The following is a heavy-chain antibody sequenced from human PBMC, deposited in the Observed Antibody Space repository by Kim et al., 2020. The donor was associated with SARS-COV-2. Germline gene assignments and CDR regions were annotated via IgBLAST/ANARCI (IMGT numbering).Heavy chain of an antibody. CDR1: GFTFSSYW. J-gene: IGHJ6*02. D-gene: IGHD2-15*01. CDR3: ARDSNCHNGLCYSKYQYYGMAV. Sequence: GGSLRLSCAASGFTFSSYWMTWVRRAPGRGLEWVANIDEDGVENHYVDSVKGRFTISRDNAKNTLYLQMNSLRAGDTAIYYCARDSNCHNGLCYSKYQYYGMAVWGQGTTVTVSS. CDR2: IDEDGVEN. V-gene: IGHV3-7*03.